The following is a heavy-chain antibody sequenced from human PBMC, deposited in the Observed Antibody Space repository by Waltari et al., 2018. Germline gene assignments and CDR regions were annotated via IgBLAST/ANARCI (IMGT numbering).Heavy chain of an antibody. CDR3: AAVQVAGNDYYFDY. CDR1: GYTLTELS. Sequence: QVQLVQSGAEVKKPGASVKVSCKVSGYTLTELSMHWVRQAPGKGLEWMGGFDPEDGETIYAQKSQGRVTITRDMSTSTAYMELSSLRSEDTAVYYCAAVQVAGNDYYFDYWGQGTLVIVSS. D-gene: IGHD6-19*01. CDR2: FDPEDGET. V-gene: IGHV1-24*01. J-gene: IGHJ4*02.